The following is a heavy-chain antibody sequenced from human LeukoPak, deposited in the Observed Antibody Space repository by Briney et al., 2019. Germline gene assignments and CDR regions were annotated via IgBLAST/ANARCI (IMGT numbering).Heavy chain of an antibody. Sequence: SQTASLTCALSGDSVSSNSATWNWLRQSPWRGLEWLGRTYYRSKWYKYYAVSVRGRITINPDTSKNQFSLQLNSVTPEDTAVYYCARGPSYFQHWGQGTLVTVSS. V-gene: IGHV6-1*01. J-gene: IGHJ1*01. CDR3: ARGPSYFQH. CDR1: GDSVSSNSAT. CDR2: TYYRSKWYK.